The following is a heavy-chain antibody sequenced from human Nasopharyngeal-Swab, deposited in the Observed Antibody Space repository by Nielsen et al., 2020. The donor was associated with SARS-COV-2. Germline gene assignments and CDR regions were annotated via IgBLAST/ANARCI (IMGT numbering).Heavy chain of an antibody. CDR1: GGSISSSRYY. D-gene: IGHD2-15*01. Sequence: AETLSLTCTVSGGSISSSRYYWGWIRQPPGKGLEWLGSIYYSGSTYYNPSLKSRVTISVDTSKNQFSLKLSSVTAADTAVYYCARVAVVVSYYYYGMDVWGQGTTVTVSS. V-gene: IGHV4-39*07. CDR2: IYYSGST. CDR3: ARVAVVVSYYYYGMDV. J-gene: IGHJ6*02.